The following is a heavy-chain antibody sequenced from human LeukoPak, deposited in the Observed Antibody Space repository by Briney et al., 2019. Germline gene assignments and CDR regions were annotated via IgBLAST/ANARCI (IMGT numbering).Heavy chain of an antibody. CDR3: ARDIVVVPAASVEDY. V-gene: IGHV1-2*02. Sequence: ASVQVSCKASGYTFTGYYMHWVRQAPGQGLEWMGWINPNSGGTNYAQKFQGRVTMTRDTSISTAYMELSRLRSDDTAVYYCARDIVVVPAASVEDYWGQGTLVTVSS. J-gene: IGHJ4*02. D-gene: IGHD2-2*01. CDR2: INPNSGGT. CDR1: GYTFTGYY.